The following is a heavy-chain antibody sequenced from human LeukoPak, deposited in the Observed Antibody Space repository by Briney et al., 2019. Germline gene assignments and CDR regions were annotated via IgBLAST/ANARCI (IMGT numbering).Heavy chain of an antibody. CDR2: IKQDGSEK. CDR3: SRRLDY. CDR1: GFPFSDSW. J-gene: IGHJ4*02. Sequence: GGSLRLSCEASGFPFSDSWMDWVRQAPGKGMEWVANIKQDGSEKHYADSVKGRFTISRDNATNSLFLQMNGLRAEDTAVYYCSRRLDYWGQGALVTVSS. V-gene: IGHV3-7*01.